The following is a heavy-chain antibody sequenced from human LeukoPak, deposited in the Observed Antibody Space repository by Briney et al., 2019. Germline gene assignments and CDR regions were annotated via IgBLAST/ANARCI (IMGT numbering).Heavy chain of an antibody. CDR2: ITTSRSYI. CDR1: GFIFSTYN. D-gene: IGHD1-26*01. V-gene: IGHV3-21*06. Sequence: PGGSLRLSCAASGFIFSTYNEKGVRQARGKGVEGGSSITTSRSYIYYADSVKGRFTISRDNAKSSLYLQMNSLRDEDTAVYYCARDPYSGSYGDYYYYMDVWGKGTTVTISS. J-gene: IGHJ6*03. CDR3: ARDPYSGSYGDYYYYMDV.